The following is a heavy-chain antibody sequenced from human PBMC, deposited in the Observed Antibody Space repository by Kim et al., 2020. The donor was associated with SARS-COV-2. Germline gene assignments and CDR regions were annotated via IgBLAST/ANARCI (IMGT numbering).Heavy chain of an antibody. J-gene: IGHJ4*02. V-gene: IGHV3-23*01. CDR3: AKSYGSNY. D-gene: IGHD3-10*01. CDR2: GGST. Sequence: GGSTYDADSVKGRFTISRDNSKNTLYLQMNSLRAEDTAVYYCAKSYGSNYWGQGTLVTVSS.